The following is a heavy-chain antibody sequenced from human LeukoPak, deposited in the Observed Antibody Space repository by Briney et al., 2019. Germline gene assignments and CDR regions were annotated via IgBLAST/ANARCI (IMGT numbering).Heavy chain of an antibody. CDR1: GFTFHKYA. CDR2: TSGDGITT. J-gene: IGHJ4*02. D-gene: IGHD5/OR15-5a*01. CDR3: ARDHVYGGADY. V-gene: IGHV3-43*02. Sequence: GGSLRLSCAASGFTFHKYAIHWVRQAPGKGLEWVSLTSGDGITTYFADSAKGRFTISRDNSKSSLFLQMNSLRTEDTALYYCARDHVYGGADYWGQGTLVTVSS.